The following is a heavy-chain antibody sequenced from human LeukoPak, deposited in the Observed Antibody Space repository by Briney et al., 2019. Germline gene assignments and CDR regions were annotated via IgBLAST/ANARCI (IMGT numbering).Heavy chain of an antibody. J-gene: IGHJ3*02. V-gene: IGHV4-39*07. D-gene: IGHD6-13*01. CDR2: IYYSGST. Sequence: PSETLSLTCTVSGGSISSSSYYWGWIRQPPGKGLEWIGSIYYSGSTYYNPSLKSRVTISVDTSKNQSSLKLSSVTAADTAVYYCARDSVIAAAGHGGAFDIWGQGTMVTVSS. CDR3: ARDSVIAAAGHGGAFDI. CDR1: GGSISSSSYY.